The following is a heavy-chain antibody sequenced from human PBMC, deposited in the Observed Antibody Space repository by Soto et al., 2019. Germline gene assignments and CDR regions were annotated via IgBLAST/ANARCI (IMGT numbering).Heavy chain of an antibody. V-gene: IGHV1-69*01. CDR3: ARGGSGYVWFNEF. CDR2: IIPVFDTV. D-gene: IGHD3-22*01. Sequence: QEQLVQSGAEVKKSGSSVKVSCKDTGGLFSSYAVSWVRQAPGQGLEWMGGIIPVFDTVYYAQKFQGRVTITAGEYTNTAYMELSSLRSEDTAMYYCARGGSGYVWFNEFWGQGTLVTVSS. CDR1: GGLFSSYA. J-gene: IGHJ4*02.